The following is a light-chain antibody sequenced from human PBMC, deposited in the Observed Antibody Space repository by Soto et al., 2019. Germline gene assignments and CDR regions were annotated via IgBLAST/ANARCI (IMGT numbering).Light chain of an antibody. V-gene: IGKV3-20*01. Sequence: EMGLTQSPGTLSLSRGERATLCCRASQRVSSTYLAWYQQKSGQAPRLLIYGAYSRATGIPDRFSGSGSGGDFTLTISRLEPEDFAVYYCQQYGSSPYTFGQGTKLEIK. J-gene: IGKJ2*01. CDR1: QRVSSTY. CDR3: QQYGSSPYT. CDR2: GAY.